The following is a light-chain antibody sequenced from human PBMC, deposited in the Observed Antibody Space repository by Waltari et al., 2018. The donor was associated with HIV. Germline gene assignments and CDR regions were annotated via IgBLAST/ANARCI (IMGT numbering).Light chain of an antibody. CDR2: SNN. CDR3: ASWEDSLHGPV. CDR1: SSHLGKKP. J-gene: IGLJ2*01. Sequence: QSVLTQPPSAPGTTGQRVTISCSGSSSHLGKKPVHWYQQFPGTAPKLLIYSNNQRPSGVPDRISGSKSGTSASLAIGGLQSDDEADYYCASWEDSLHGPVFGGGTKLTVL. V-gene: IGLV1-44*01.